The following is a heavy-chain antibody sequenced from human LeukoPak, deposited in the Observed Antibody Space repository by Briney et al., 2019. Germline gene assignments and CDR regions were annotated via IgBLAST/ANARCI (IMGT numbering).Heavy chain of an antibody. CDR2: IYYSGST. CDR3: AREDTAMLPLAY. V-gene: IGHV4-39*07. CDR1: GGSISSSSYY. D-gene: IGHD5-18*01. Sequence: SETLSLTCTVSGGSISSSSYYWGWIRQPPGKGLEWIGSIYYSGSTYYNPSLKSRATISVDTSKNQFSLKLSSVTAADTAVYYCAREDTAMLPLAYWGQGTLVTVSS. J-gene: IGHJ4*02.